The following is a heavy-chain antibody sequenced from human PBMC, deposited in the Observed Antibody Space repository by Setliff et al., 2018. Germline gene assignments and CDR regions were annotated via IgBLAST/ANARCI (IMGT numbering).Heavy chain of an antibody. CDR2: IYHAGST. Sequence: SETLSLTCAVSGGSISSGDASWSWVRQPPGKGLEWIGYIYHAGSTYYNPSLKSRVTISVDTSKNQFSLKLSSVTAADTAVYYCARKLRYFDWLAQDDAFDIWGQGTMVTVSS. CDR3: ARKLRYFDWLAQDDAFDI. V-gene: IGHV4-30-2*05. D-gene: IGHD3-9*01. J-gene: IGHJ3*02. CDR1: GGSISSGDAS.